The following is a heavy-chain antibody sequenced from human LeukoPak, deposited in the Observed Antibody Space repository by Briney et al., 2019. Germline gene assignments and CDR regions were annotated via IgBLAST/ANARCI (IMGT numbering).Heavy chain of an antibody. V-gene: IGHV3-74*01. Sequence: QPGGSLRLSCAASGFTFSSYWMHWVRQAPGKGLVWVSRINSDGSSTSYADSVKDRFTISRDNAKNTLYLQMNSLRAEDTAVYYCARAQYSYGHYYFDYWGQGTLVTVSS. CDR1: GFTFSSYW. D-gene: IGHD5-18*01. CDR2: INSDGSST. CDR3: ARAQYSYGHYYFDY. J-gene: IGHJ4*02.